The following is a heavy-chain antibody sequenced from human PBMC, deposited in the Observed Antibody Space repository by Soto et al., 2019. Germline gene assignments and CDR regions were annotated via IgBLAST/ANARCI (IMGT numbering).Heavy chain of an antibody. Sequence: QVQLQESGPGLVKPSGTLSLTCAVSGGSISSSNWWSWVRQPPGKGLEWIGEIYHSGSTNYNPSLKSRGPISVDKSKNQFSLKLSSVTAAATAVYYCARVAAAGNWFDPWGQGTLVTVSS. CDR3: ARVAAAGNWFDP. CDR1: GGSISSSNW. CDR2: IYHSGST. V-gene: IGHV4-4*02. J-gene: IGHJ5*02. D-gene: IGHD6-13*01.